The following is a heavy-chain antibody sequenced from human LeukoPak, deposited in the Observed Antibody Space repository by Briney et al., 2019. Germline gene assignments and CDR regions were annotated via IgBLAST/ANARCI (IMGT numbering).Heavy chain of an antibody. Sequence: ASVKVSCKASGYTFTSYDINWVRQATGQGLEWMGWMNPNSGNAGYAQKFQGRVTMTRNTSISTAYMELSSLRSEDTAVYYCARRLIAAAGTFDPWGQGTLVTVSS. CDR1: GYTFTSYD. CDR2: MNPNSGNA. J-gene: IGHJ5*02. V-gene: IGHV1-8*01. D-gene: IGHD6-13*01. CDR3: ARRLIAAAGTFDP.